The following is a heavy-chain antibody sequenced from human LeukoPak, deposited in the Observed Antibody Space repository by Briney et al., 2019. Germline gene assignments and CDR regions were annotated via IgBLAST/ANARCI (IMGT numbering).Heavy chain of an antibody. CDR3: AKRWLGYCSGGSCYYFDY. J-gene: IGHJ4*02. Sequence: GRSLRLSCAASGFTFSSYAMSWVRQAPGKGLEWVSAISGSGGSTYYADSVKGRFTISRDNSKNTLYLQMNSLRAEDTAVYYCAKRWLGYCSGGSCYYFDYWGQGTLVTVSS. CDR2: ISGSGGST. CDR1: GFTFSSYA. V-gene: IGHV3-23*01. D-gene: IGHD2-15*01.